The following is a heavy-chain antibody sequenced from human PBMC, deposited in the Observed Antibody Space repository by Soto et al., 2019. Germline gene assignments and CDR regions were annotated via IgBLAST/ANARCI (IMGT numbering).Heavy chain of an antibody. Sequence: EVQLVESGGGLVKPGGSLRLSCAASGFTFGDAWMNWVRQAPGKGLEWVGRIKRETDGGTIDYAAPVKGRFTISRVDSENTLYLQLNSLKTEDTAVYYCSTALQWSGEWAMKDYWGQGTLVTVSS. CDR3: STALQWSGEWAMKDY. J-gene: IGHJ4*02. D-gene: IGHD3-10*01. CDR1: GFTFGDAW. V-gene: IGHV3-15*07. CDR2: IKRETDGGTI.